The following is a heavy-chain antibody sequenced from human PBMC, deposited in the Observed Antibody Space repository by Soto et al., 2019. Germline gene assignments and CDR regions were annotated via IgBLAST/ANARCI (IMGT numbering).Heavy chain of an antibody. CDR2: ITGSGGST. J-gene: IGHJ5*02. V-gene: IGHV3-23*01. Sequence: GGSLRLSCAASGFTFATYAMNWVRQAPGKGLEWVSGITGSGGSTYYADSVKGRFTISRDTSKNTLYLQMNSLRGDDTAVYYCAKDRSVDTKDWFDPWGQGTLVTVSS. D-gene: IGHD5-18*01. CDR3: AKDRSVDTKDWFDP. CDR1: GFTFATYA.